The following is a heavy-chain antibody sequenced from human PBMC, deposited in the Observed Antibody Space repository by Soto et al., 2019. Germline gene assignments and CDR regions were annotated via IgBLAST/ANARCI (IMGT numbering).Heavy chain of an antibody. D-gene: IGHD6-13*01. Sequence: QVQLVQSGPEVKKPGTSVKVSCKTSGYGFSNYVVSWVRQAPGQGLEWVGRVDPDNVHTKYAQKLQGRVTMATDTATNTAYMELRSLTFDDTAVYYCARGAASGYSYFYYMDVGGKGTTVTVSS. CDR1: GYGFSNYV. CDR3: ARGAASGYSYFYYMDV. CDR2: VDPDNVHT. V-gene: IGHV1-18*01. J-gene: IGHJ6*03.